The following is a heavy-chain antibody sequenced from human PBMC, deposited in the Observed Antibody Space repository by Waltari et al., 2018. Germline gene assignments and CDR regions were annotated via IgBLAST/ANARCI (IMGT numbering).Heavy chain of an antibody. CDR2: INPNSGGT. D-gene: IGHD2-2*01. Sequence: QVQLVQSGAEVKKPGASVKVSCKASGYTFSNYGINWVRQAPGQGLEWMGWINPNSGGTNYAQKFQGRVTMTRDTSISTAYMELSRLRSDDTAVYYCARVREGQDVVGSLDYWGQGTLVTVSS. CDR1: GYTFSNYG. CDR3: ARVREGQDVVGSLDY. V-gene: IGHV1-2*02. J-gene: IGHJ4*02.